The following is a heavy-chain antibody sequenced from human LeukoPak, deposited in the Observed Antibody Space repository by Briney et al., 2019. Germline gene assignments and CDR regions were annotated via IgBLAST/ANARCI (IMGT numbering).Heavy chain of an antibody. J-gene: IGHJ4*02. CDR2: ISGSGAGT. CDR3: ARDPEGTGGGY. CDR1: GFTFSSYA. Sequence: GGSLRLSCAVSGFTFSSYAMNWVRQAPGKGLEWVSTISGSGAGTYFADSVKGRFTISRDNSKNTLYLQMDSLRAEDTAVYYCARDPEGTGGGYWGQGTLVTVSS. D-gene: IGHD1-26*01. V-gene: IGHV3-23*01.